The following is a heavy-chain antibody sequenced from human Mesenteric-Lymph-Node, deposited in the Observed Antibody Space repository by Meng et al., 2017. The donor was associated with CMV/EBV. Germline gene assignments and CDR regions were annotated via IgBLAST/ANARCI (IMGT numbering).Heavy chain of an antibody. CDR1: GFTFSSYA. D-gene: IGHD2-15*01. CDR3: ARDLGRVCRSGGSCYRSPINWFDP. Sequence: GESLKISCAASGFTFSSYAMHWVRQAPGKGLEWVAVISYDGSNKYYADSVKGRFTISRDNSKNTLYLQMNSLRAEDTAVYYCARDLGRVCRSGGSCYRSPINWFDPWGQGTLVTVSS. J-gene: IGHJ5*02. V-gene: IGHV3-30*04. CDR2: ISYDGSNK.